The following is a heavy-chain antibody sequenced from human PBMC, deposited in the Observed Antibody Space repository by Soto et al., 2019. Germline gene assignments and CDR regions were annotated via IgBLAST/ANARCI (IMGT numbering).Heavy chain of an antibody. CDR3: ARQGAAAGTRWFDP. V-gene: IGHV4-39*01. CDR1: GGSISSSSYY. J-gene: IGHJ5*02. Sequence: SETLSLTCTVSGGSISSSSYYWGWIRQPPGKGLEWIGSIYYSGSTYYNPSLKSRVTISVDTSKNQFSLKLSSVTAADTAVYYCARQGAAAGTRWFDPWGQGILVTVSS. D-gene: IGHD6-13*01. CDR2: IYYSGST.